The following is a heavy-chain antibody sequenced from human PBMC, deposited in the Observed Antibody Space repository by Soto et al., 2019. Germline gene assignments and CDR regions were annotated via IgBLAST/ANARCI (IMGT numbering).Heavy chain of an antibody. CDR1: GFTFSSYW. J-gene: IGHJ4*02. CDR2: IKTDGSST. CDR3: ARVGSGSYWFDY. Sequence: EVQLVESGGSLVQPGGSLRLSCAVSGFTFSSYWMHWVRQAPGKGLVWVSRIKTDGSSTNYADSVKGRFTISRDNAKNTLYLQLNSLRAEDTAVYYCARVGSGSYWFDYWGQGTLVTVSS. D-gene: IGHD1-26*01. V-gene: IGHV3-74*01.